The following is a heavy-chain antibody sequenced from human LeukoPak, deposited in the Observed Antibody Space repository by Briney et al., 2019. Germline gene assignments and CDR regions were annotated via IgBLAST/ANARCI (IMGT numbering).Heavy chain of an antibody. CDR2: IYYSGST. D-gene: IGHD3-16*02. Sequence: SETLSLTCTVSGGSISSSSYYWGWIRQPPGKGLEWIGSIYYSGSTYYNPSLKSRVTISVDTSKNQFSLKLSSVTAADTAVYYCARGPPEHYDYVWGSYRPGEIFDYWGQGTLVTVSS. CDR1: GGSISSSSYY. J-gene: IGHJ4*02. V-gene: IGHV4-39*07. CDR3: ARGPPEHYDYVWGSYRPGEIFDY.